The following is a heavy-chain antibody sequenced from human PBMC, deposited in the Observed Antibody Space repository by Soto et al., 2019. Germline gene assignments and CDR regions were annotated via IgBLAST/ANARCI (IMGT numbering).Heavy chain of an antibody. J-gene: IGHJ5*02. CDR1: GFSVSTGGVG. Sequence: QITLKETGPTLVKPTQTLTLNCTFSGFSVSTGGVGVGWIRQPPRKALEWLALTYWNDDNRYSPSPKSRLTITKDTSKNQVVLTMTNMDPVDTATYYCAHRGYGDYPRDNWFDPWGQGTLVTVSS. D-gene: IGHD4-17*01. CDR2: TYWNDDN. CDR3: AHRGYGDYPRDNWFDP. V-gene: IGHV2-5*01.